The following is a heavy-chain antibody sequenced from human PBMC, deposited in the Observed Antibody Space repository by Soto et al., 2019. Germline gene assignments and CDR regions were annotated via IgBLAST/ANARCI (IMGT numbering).Heavy chain of an antibody. CDR3: ARLPHFLGLGALTPLAYYFHX. CDR1: GYSFSTYW. CDR2: IYPGDSDT. V-gene: IGHV5-51*01. D-gene: IGHD5-18*01. Sequence: GESLKISCTGSGYSFSTYWIAWVRQMPGKGLELMVIIYPGDSDTRYSPSFQGQVTISADTSTKTAYLQWSSLKASDTAIYYCARLPHFLGLGALTPLAYYFHXWGPGTLVAVSX. J-gene: IGHJ4*02.